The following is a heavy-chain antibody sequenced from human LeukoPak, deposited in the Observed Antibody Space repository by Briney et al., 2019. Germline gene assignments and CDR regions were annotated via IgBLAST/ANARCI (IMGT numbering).Heavy chain of an antibody. CDR3: ARGHYDYVWGSYRYHAYYFDY. D-gene: IGHD3-16*02. Sequence: ASVKVSCKASGGTFSSYAISWVRQAPGQGLEWMGGIIPIFGTANYAQKFQGRVTITADESTSTAYMELSSLRSEDTAVYYCARGHYDYVWGSYRYHAYYFDYWGQGTLVTVSS. J-gene: IGHJ4*02. CDR2: IIPIFGTA. CDR1: GGTFSSYA. V-gene: IGHV1-69*13.